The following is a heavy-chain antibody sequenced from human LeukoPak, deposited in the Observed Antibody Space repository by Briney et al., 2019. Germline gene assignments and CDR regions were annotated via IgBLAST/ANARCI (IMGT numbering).Heavy chain of an antibody. CDR2: ISSSSSYI. CDR1: GFTFSSYS. V-gene: IGHV3-21*01. CDR3: AVDIVLMVAPPSGSSNSAEYFQH. Sequence: GFLRLSCAASGFTFSSYSMNWVRQAPGKGLEWVSSISSSSSYIYYADSVKGRFTISRDNAKNSLYLQMNSLRAEDTAVYYCAVDIVLMVAPPSGSSNSAEYFQHWGQGTLVTVSS. J-gene: IGHJ1*01. D-gene: IGHD2-8*01.